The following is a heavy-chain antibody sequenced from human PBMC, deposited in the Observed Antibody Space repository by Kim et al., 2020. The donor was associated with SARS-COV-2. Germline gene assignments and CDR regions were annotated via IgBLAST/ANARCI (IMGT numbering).Heavy chain of an antibody. D-gene: IGHD3-10*01. CDR3: ATYMSASWTGFDV. V-gene: IGHV3-49*02. J-gene: IGHJ3*01. Sequence: ATVKDKFTLSRDDAASKVYLQMNSVRNEDTAVYYCATYMSASWTGFDVWGQGTMVTVSS.